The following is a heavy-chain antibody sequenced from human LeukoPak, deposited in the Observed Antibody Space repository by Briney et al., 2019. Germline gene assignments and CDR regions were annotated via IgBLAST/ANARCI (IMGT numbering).Heavy chain of an antibody. CDR3: ARDRGSGSYEGYYFDY. CDR2: IKTKTDGETT. Sequence: GGSLRLSCAASGFTFSNAWMSWVRQAPGKGLEWVGRIKTKTDGETTDYAAPVKGRFTISRDDSKKMLFLQMNSLKTEDTAVYYCARDRGSGSYEGYYFDYWGQGTLVTVSS. V-gene: IGHV3-15*01. CDR1: GFTFSNAW. D-gene: IGHD3-10*01. J-gene: IGHJ4*02.